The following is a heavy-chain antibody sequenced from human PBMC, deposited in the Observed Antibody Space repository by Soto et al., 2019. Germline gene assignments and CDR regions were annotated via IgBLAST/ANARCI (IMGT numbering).Heavy chain of an antibody. CDR2: VYTSGNT. Sequence: SETLALTCTVSGGAIRNYYWSWIRQTPGKGLEWIGSVYTSGNTNYTPSLKSRVAISADTSKNQFSLNLTSMAAADTAVYYCARGARYSGSYLATWGPGSLVTVYS. V-gene: IGHV4-4*08. CDR3: ARGARYSGSYLAT. CDR1: GGAIRNYY. J-gene: IGHJ5*02. D-gene: IGHD1-26*01.